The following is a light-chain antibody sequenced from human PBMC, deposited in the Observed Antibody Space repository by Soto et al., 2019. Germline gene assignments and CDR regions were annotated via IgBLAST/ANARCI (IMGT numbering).Light chain of an antibody. CDR2: GAS. J-gene: IGKJ4*01. CDR1: QSVRNNY. Sequence: EIVLTQSPGTLSLSPGERATLSCRASQSVRNNYLAWYQQKPGQAPRFLIYGASTMATGIPDRYSGGGSGTDFTLTISRLEPEDFAVYYCQQFGSYPLTFGGGTKVEIK. CDR3: QQFGSYPLT. V-gene: IGKV3-20*01.